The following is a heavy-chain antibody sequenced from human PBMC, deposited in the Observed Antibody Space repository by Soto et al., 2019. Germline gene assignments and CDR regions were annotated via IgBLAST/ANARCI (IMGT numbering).Heavy chain of an antibody. D-gene: IGHD6-19*01. J-gene: IGHJ6*02. Sequence: GASVKVSFKASGYTFTGYYMHWVRQAPGQGLEWMGWINPNSGGTNYAQKFQGWVTMTRDTSISTAYMELSRLRSDDTAVYYCARDFSGSGIAVAGTSGGYYYYGMDVWGQGTTVTVSS. V-gene: IGHV1-2*04. CDR1: GYTFTGYY. CDR3: ARDFSGSGIAVAGTSGGYYYYGMDV. CDR2: INPNSGGT.